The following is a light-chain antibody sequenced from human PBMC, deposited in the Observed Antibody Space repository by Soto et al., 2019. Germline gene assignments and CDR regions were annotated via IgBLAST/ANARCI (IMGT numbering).Light chain of an antibody. J-gene: IGKJ2*01. CDR2: AAS. CDR1: QGISSY. CDR3: QQLNSYPYT. V-gene: IGKV1-9*01. Sequence: DIQLTQSPSFLSASVGDRVTITCRAGQGISSYLAWYQQKLGKAPKLLIYAASTLQSGVPSRFSGSGSGTEFTLTISSLQPEDFATYYCQQLNSYPYTFGQGTKLEIK.